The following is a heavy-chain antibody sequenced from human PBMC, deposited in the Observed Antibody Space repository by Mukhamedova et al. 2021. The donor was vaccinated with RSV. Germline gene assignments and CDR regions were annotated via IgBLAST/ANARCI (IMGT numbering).Heavy chain of an antibody. D-gene: IGHD3-16*01. Sequence: SSTGSTIYYADSVKGRFTISRDNTKNSLYLQMNSLRAEDTAVYFCARHYWGYWGQGTLVTVSS. V-gene: IGHV3-48*03. J-gene: IGHJ4*02. CDR3: ARHYWGY. CDR2: SSTGSTI.